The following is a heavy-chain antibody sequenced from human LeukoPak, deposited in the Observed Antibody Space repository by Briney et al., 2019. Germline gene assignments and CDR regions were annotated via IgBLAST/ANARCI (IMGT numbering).Heavy chain of an antibody. CDR2: IKQYGSEK. D-gene: IGHD6-6*01. Sequence: GVSLTLSCAASRFTFSSYCMSWVRQAPGKGREWGANIKQYGSEKYYVDSVKGRITISRDNAKNSLYVQMNSLRAEDTAVYYCARDISRYSSSSPFYYWGQGTLVTVSS. V-gene: IGHV3-7*01. CDR1: RFTFSSYC. CDR3: ARDISRYSSSSPFYY. J-gene: IGHJ4*02.